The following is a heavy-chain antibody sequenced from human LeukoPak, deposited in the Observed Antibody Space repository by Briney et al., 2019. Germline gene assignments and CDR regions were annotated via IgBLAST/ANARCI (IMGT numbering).Heavy chain of an antibody. J-gene: IGHJ4*02. CDR1: GASISSYY. CDR3: ARHRIVGGLLDY. CDR2: IYYSGST. D-gene: IGHD1-26*01. Sequence: PSETLSLTCTVSGASISSYYWNWIRQPPGKGLEWIGSIYYSGSTYYNPSLKSRVTISVDTSKNQFSLKLSSVTAADTAVYYCARHRIVGGLLDYWGQGTLVTVSS. V-gene: IGHV4-59*05.